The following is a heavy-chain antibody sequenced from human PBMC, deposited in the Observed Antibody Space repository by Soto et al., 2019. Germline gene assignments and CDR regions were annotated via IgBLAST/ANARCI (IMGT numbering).Heavy chain of an antibody. CDR2: IYYSGST. D-gene: IGHD1-1*01. Sequence: QLQLQESGPGLVKPSETLSLTCTVSGGSISSSSYYWGWIRQPPGKGLEWIGSIYYSGSTYYNPSLKSRVTISVDTSKNQFSLKLSSVTAADTAVYYCARQNWNFNWFDPWGQGTLVTVSS. J-gene: IGHJ5*02. CDR1: GGSISSSSYY. CDR3: ARQNWNFNWFDP. V-gene: IGHV4-39*01.